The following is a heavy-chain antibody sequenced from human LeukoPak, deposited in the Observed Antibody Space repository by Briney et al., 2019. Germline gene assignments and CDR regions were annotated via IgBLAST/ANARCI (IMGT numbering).Heavy chain of an antibody. V-gene: IGHV3-30-3*01. Sequence: GGSLRLSCAASGFTFSSYAMHWVRQAPGKGLEWVAVISYDGSNKYYADSVKGRFTISRDNSKNTLYLQMNSLRAEDTAVYYCARDTGAGRELEVKCFDYWGQGTLVTVSS. CDR1: GFTFSSYA. CDR3: ARDTGAGRELEVKCFDY. CDR2: ISYDGSNK. D-gene: IGHD3-10*01. J-gene: IGHJ4*02.